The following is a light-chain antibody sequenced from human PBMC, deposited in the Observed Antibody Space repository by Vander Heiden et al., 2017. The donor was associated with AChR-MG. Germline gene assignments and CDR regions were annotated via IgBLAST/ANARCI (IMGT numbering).Light chain of an antibody. J-gene: IGLJ1*01. CDR3: QVWDSSSDHYV. CDR1: NIGSKS. V-gene: IGLV3-21*02. CDR2: GDS. Sequence: SYVLPHPPSVSVAPGQTASMTCWAHNIGSKSVHWYQQKTGRAPVLVVYGDSDRPSGIPERFSGSNSEKTATLTISRVEAGDEADYYCQVWDSSSDHYVFGTGTKVTVL.